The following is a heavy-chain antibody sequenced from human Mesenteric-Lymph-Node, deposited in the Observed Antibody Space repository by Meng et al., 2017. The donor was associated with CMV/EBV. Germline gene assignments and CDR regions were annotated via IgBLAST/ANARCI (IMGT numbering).Heavy chain of an antibody. CDR3: ASRTPMIRGVLRWGPLDH. CDR2: VSFSGST. Sequence: ISSSSYYWGWIRQPPGKGLEWIGSVSFSGSTYYNPSLKSRVTVSLDASKNQFSLKLRSVTAADTAIYYCASRTPMIRGVLRWGPLDHWGQGTLVTVSS. CDR1: ISSSSYY. D-gene: IGHD3-10*01. V-gene: IGHV4-39*01. J-gene: IGHJ4*02.